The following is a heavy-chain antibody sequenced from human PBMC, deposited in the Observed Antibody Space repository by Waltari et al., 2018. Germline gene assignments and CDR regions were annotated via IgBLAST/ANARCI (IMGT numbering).Heavy chain of an antibody. J-gene: IGHJ3*01. Sequence: QLQLQESGPGLVKPSETLSLPCSVSGGSITTSRHYWGWIRQPPGQGLEWIATLSYNGATYTSPSLTSRVTRSRDTWKNQLSLTLGAVTAADAAVYYCATYIGASVGTAAFDVWGQGKMVIVSS. D-gene: IGHD5-12*01. CDR3: ATYIGASVGTAAFDV. CDR2: LSYNGAT. V-gene: IGHV4-39*01. CDR1: GGSITTSRHY.